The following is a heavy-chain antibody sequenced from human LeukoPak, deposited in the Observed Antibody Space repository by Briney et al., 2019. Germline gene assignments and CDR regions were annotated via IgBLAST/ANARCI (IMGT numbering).Heavy chain of an antibody. CDR2: INPNSGGT. V-gene: IGHV1-2*06. CDR3: ARGGQWLVLSIVLVQNENFDY. J-gene: IGHJ4*02. CDR1: GYTFTGYY. D-gene: IGHD6-19*01. Sequence: ASVKVCCKASGYTFTGYYMHWVRQAPGQGLEWMGRINPNSGGTNYAPKFQGRVTMTRDTSISTAYMELSRLRSDDTAVYYCARGGQWLVLSIVLVQNENFDYWGQGTLVTVSS.